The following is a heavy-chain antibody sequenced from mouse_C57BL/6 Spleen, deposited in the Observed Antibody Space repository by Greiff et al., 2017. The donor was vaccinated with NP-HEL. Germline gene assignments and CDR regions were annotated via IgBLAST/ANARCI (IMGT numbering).Heavy chain of an antibody. J-gene: IGHJ1*03. CDR2: ISSGGSYT. CDR1: GFTFSSYG. D-gene: IGHD1-1*01. V-gene: IGHV5-6*01. CDR3: AREATYGSSSYWYFDV. Sequence: EVQLVESGGDLVKPGGSLKLSCAASGFTFSSYGMSWVRQTPDKRLEWVATISSGGSYTYYPDSVKGRFTISRDNAKNTLYLQMSSLKSEDTAMYYCAREATYGSSSYWYFDVWGTGTTVTVSS.